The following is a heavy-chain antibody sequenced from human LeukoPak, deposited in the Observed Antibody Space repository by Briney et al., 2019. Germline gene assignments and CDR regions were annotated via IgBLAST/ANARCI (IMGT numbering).Heavy chain of an antibody. CDR1: GFTFSSYE. V-gene: IGHV3-48*03. D-gene: IGHD6-19*01. CDR3: ARDGSQWLDNVFDI. J-gene: IGHJ3*02. CDR2: ISSSGSTI. Sequence: GGSLRLSCAASGFTFSSYEMNWVRQAPGKGLEGVSYISSSGSTIYYADSVKGRFTISRDNAKNSLYLQMNSLRAEDTAVYYCARDGSQWLDNVFDIWGQGTMVTVSS.